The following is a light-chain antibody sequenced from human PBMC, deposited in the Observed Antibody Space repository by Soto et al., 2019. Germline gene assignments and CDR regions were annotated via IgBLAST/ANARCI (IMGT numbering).Light chain of an antibody. Sequence: EIVMTQSPATLSVCPGERATLSCRASQSVSSNLAWYQQKPGQAPRLLIYGASTRATGIPVRFSGSGSGTEFTLTISSLQSEDFAVYYCQQYNNWPYTFGQGTKLEIK. J-gene: IGKJ2*01. CDR3: QQYNNWPYT. CDR2: GAS. V-gene: IGKV3-15*01. CDR1: QSVSSN.